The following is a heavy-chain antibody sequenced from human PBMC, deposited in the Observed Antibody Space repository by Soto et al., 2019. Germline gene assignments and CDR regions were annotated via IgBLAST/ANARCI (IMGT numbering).Heavy chain of an antibody. V-gene: IGHV1-18*01. CDR1: GYTFSSYG. J-gene: IGHJ6*02. Sequence: QVQLVQSGVEVKKAGASVKVSCKASGYTFSSYGISWARQAPGQGLEWMGWISDYNGNTHYAQKLQGRLIMPTDPSPRTAYMELRGLRSDDTAVYFCAREGYCSGSGTYSPPRYYGMDVWGQGTTVTVSS. D-gene: IGHD3-10*01. CDR2: ISDYNGNT. CDR3: AREGYCSGSGTYSPPRYYGMDV.